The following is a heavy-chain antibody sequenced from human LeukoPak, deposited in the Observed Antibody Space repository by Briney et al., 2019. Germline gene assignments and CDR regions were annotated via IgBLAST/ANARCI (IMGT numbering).Heavy chain of an antibody. J-gene: IGHJ4*02. CDR1: GFTFSSYW. CDR3: ARGGGRHVEY. D-gene: IGHD2/OR15-2a*01. V-gene: IGHV3-7*05. CDR2: IKEDGSEK. Sequence: GGSLSLSCAASGFTFSSYWMSWVRQAPGKGLEWVANIKEDGSEKNYVDSVKGRFTISRDNAKNSLYLQMNSLRAEDTAVYYCARGGGRHVEYWGQGNLVTVSS.